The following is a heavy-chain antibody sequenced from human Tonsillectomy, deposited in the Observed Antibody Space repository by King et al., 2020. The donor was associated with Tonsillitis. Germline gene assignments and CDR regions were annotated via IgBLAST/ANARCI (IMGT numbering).Heavy chain of an antibody. CDR3: VRPSYYDSSGYAFDI. D-gene: IGHD3-22*01. J-gene: IGHJ3*02. CDR2: IRSNGSST. Sequence: VQLVESGGGLVQPGGSLRLSCSASGFTFSTYPMFWVRQAPGKGLEFVSDIRSNGSSTYYADSVKGRFSISRDNSKNTLYLQLSSLRTEDTAVYYCVRPSYYDSSGYAFDIWGHGTMVIVSS. CDR1: GFTFSTYP. V-gene: IGHV3-64D*06.